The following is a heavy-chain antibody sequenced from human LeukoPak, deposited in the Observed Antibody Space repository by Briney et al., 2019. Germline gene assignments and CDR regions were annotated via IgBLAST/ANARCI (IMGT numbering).Heavy chain of an antibody. J-gene: IGHJ4*02. V-gene: IGHV5-51*01. D-gene: IGHD7-27*01. CDR1: GYSFANYW. CDR2: IHPGNSNT. CDR3: ARHNNWGFDY. Sequence: GKSLKISCKDSGYSFANYWIGWVRQMPGKGLEWMGIIHPGNSNTKYSPSFQGQVTISADRPISTAYLQWGSLKASDTAVYYCARHNNWGFDYWGQGALVTVSS.